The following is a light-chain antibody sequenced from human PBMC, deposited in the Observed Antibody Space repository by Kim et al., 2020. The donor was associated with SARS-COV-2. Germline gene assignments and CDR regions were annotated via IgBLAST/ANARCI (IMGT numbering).Light chain of an antibody. Sequence: QPVLTQSPSASASLGASVKLTRTLSSGHSSYAIAWHQQRPEKGPQYLMKVDNDGSHTKGDGIPDRFSGSSSGAERYLTISSLQSEDEADYYCQTWGTGIRVFGGGTQLTVL. V-gene: IGLV4-69*01. J-gene: IGLJ3*02. CDR1: SGHSSYA. CDR3: QTWGTGIRV. CDR2: VDNDGSH.